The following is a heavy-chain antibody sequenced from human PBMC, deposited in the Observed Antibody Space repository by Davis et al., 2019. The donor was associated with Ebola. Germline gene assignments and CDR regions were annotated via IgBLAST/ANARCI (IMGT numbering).Heavy chain of an antibody. CDR3: ARRQWLSTDDAFDI. Sequence: ASVKVSCKASGYTFTTYGINWVRQAPGQGLEWMGWISAYNGNTNYAQKLQGRVTMTTDTSTSTAYMELRSLRSDDTAVYYCARRQWLSTDDAFDIWGQGTMVTVSS. CDR1: GYTFTTYG. D-gene: IGHD6-19*01. J-gene: IGHJ3*02. V-gene: IGHV1-18*04. CDR2: ISAYNGNT.